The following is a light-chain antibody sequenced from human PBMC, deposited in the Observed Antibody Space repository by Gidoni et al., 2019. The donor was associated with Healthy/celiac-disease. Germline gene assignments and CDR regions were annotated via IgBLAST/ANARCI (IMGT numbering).Light chain of an antibody. CDR1: SSNIGSNY. CDR3: AAWDDSLSGPV. Sequence: QSVPTQPPSASGTPGQRVTISCSGSSSNIGSNYVYWYQQLPGTAPQLLIYRNKQRPSGVPDRFSGSKSGTSASLAISGLRSEDEADYYCAAWDDSLSGPVFGGGTKLTVL. CDR2: RNK. V-gene: IGLV1-47*01. J-gene: IGLJ2*01.